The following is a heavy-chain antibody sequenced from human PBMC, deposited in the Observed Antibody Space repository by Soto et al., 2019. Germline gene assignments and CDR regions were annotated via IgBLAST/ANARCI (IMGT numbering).Heavy chain of an antibody. CDR1: GGSIGYYY. CDR3: ARCYGSGTYYNGLFDY. J-gene: IGHJ4*02. CDR2: VYYSGST. V-gene: IGHV4-59*01. D-gene: IGHD3-10*01. Sequence: TLSLTCSVSGGSIGYYYWSWIRQPPGKRLEWIGYVYYSGSTSYNPSLKSRVTISVDTSRNQFSLKLSSVTAADTAVYYCARCYGSGTYYNGLFDYWGQGTPVTVPQ.